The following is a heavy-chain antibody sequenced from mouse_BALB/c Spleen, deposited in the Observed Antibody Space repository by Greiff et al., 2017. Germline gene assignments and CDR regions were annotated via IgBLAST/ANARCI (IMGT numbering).Heavy chain of an antibody. Sequence: EVKLVESGGGLVQPGGSLKLSCAASGFTFSSYGMSWVRQTPDKRLELVATINSNGGSTYYPDSVKGRFTISRDNAKNTLYLQMSSLKSEDTAMYYCARDPSYGNYLYYFDYWGQGTTLTVSS. V-gene: IGHV5-6-3*01. D-gene: IGHD2-10*02. CDR1: GFTFSSYG. J-gene: IGHJ2*01. CDR2: INSNGGST. CDR3: ARDPSYGNYLYYFDY.